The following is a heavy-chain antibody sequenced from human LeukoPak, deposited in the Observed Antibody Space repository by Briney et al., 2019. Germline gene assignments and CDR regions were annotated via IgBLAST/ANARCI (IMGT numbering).Heavy chain of an antibody. CDR2: IYSSGST. V-gene: IGHV4-4*07. CDR1: GGSISSYY. CDR3: ARDQKGIAAAAS. D-gene: IGHD6-13*01. J-gene: IGHJ5*02. Sequence: PSETLSLTCSVSGGSISSYYWSWIRQPAGKGLEWIGRIYSSGSTNGNPSLKSRVTMSVDTSKNQFSLKLTSVTAADTAVYYCARDQKGIAAAASWGQGILVTVSS.